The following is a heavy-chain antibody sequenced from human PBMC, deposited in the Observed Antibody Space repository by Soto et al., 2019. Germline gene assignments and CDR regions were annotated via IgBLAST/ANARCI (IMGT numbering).Heavy chain of an antibody. CDR3: ARAGGLWFGELYDY. J-gene: IGHJ4*02. D-gene: IGHD3-10*01. Sequence: EVQLVESGGGLVQPGGSLRLSCAASGFTFSSYEMNWVRQAPGKGLEWVSYISSSGSTIYYADSVKGRFTISRDNAKNSLYLQMNILRAEDTAVYYCARAGGLWFGELYDYWGQGTLVTVSS. V-gene: IGHV3-48*03. CDR1: GFTFSSYE. CDR2: ISSSGSTI.